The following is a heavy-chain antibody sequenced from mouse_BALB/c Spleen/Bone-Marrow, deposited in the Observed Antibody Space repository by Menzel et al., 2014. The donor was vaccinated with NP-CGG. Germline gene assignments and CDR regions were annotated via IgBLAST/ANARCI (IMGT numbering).Heavy chain of an antibody. J-gene: IGHJ1*01. V-gene: IGHV1-39*01. CDR3: ASYGYDYWYFDV. CDR2: IDPYYGGT. CDR1: GYSFXGYN. D-gene: IGHD2-2*01. Sequence: EVHLVESGPELEKPGASVRISCKASGYSFXGYNMNWVKQSIGKSLEWIGNIDPYYGGTSYNQKFKGKATLTVDKSSSTAYMQLKSLTSEDSAIYYCASYGYDYWYFDVWGAGTTVTVSS.